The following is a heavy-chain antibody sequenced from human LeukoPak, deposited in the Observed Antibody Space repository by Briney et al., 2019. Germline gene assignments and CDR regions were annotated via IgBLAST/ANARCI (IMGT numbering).Heavy chain of an antibody. D-gene: IGHD6-13*01. CDR1: GFTFSTCG. J-gene: IGHJ4*02. V-gene: IGHV3-33*08. Sequence: GGSLRLSCAASGFTFSTCGMHWVRQAPGKGLEWVAVMWYGGSNKYYADSVKGRFTISRDNSKNTLYLQMNSLRAEDTAVYYCAIHSEQQLANYWGQGTLVTVSS. CDR2: MWYGGSNK. CDR3: AIHSEQQLANY.